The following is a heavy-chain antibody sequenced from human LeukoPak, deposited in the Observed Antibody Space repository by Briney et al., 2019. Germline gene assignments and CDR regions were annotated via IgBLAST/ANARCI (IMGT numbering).Heavy chain of an antibody. Sequence: GGSLRLSCAASGFTFSSYGMHWVRQAPGKGLGWVAVISYDGSDKYYADSVKGRFTISRDNSKNTLYLQMNSLRAEDTAVYYCAKDRSGFNDYWGQGTLVTVSS. D-gene: IGHD3-3*01. CDR3: AKDRSGFNDY. V-gene: IGHV3-30*18. CDR2: ISYDGSDK. CDR1: GFTFSSYG. J-gene: IGHJ4*02.